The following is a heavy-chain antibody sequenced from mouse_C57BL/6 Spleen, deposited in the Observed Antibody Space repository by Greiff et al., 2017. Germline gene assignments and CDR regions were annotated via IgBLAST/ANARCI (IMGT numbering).Heavy chain of an antibody. Sequence: QVQLKESGPGLVAPSPSLSISCTVSGFSLTSYGVDWVRQCPGQGLEWIGVIWGVGGTNYNSALKTRLSICKENSKSQVFSKMNSLQTYDAAMYYCARSTVENAMDYWGQGTSVTVSS. CDR2: IWGVGGT. D-gene: IGHD1-1*01. CDR1: GFSLTSYG. CDR3: ARSTVENAMDY. J-gene: IGHJ4*01. V-gene: IGHV2-6*01.